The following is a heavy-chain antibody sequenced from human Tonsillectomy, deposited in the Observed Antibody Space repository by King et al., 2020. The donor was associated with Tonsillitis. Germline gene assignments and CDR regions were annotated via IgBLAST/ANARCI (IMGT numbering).Heavy chain of an antibody. D-gene: IGHD3-16*01. CDR2: IYSSGST. CDR1: GGSISNYY. CDR3: ARVGGGGGREAGDS. J-gene: IGHJ3*02. Sequence: VQLQESGPGLVQPSEPLSLTCTVSGGSISNYYWSWIRQPAGKGLEWIGRIYSSGSTIYNPSLKSRVTMSVDTSKNQFSLKLSSGTAAAPAGEDGARVGGGGGREAGDSGGQGTRVTV. V-gene: IGHV4-4*07.